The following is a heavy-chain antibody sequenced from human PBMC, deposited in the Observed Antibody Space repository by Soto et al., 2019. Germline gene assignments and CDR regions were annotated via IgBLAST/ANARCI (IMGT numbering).Heavy chain of an antibody. CDR3: AKAGDNWNGYYFDY. CDR2: ISGSGGST. J-gene: IGHJ4*02. D-gene: IGHD1-20*01. V-gene: IGHV3-23*01. Sequence: GGSLRLSCAASGFPLSSYALSWGRPAPGKGLEWVSAISGSGGSTYYADSVKGRFTISRDNSKNTLYLQMNSLRAEDTAVYYCAKAGDNWNGYYFDYWGQGTLVTVSS. CDR1: GFPLSSYA.